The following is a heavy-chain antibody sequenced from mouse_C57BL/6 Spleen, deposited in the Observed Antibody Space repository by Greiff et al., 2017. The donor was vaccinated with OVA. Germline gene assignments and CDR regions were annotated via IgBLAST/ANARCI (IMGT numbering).Heavy chain of an antibody. J-gene: IGHJ3*01. V-gene: IGHV1-76*01. CDR1: GYTFTDYY. D-gene: IGHD3-2*02. CDR3: ARGTAQATSWFAY. Sequence: VQRVESGAELVRPGASVKLSCKASGYTFTDYYINWVKQRPGQGLEWIARIYPGSGNTYYNEKFKGKATLTAEKSSSTAYMQLSSLTSEDSAVYFCARGTAQATSWFAYWGQGTLVTVSA. CDR2: IYPGSGNT.